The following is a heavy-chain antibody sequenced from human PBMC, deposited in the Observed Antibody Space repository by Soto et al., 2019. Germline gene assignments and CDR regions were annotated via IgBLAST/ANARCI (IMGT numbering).Heavy chain of an antibody. CDR1: GGSISSYY. CDR3: ARDKITGLFDY. Sequence: SETLSLTCTASGGSISSYYWSWIRQPPGKGLEWIGEINHSGSTNYNPSLKSRVTISVDTSKNQFSLKLTSVTAADTAVYYCARDKITGLFDYWGQGTLVTVS. V-gene: IGHV4-34*01. D-gene: IGHD2-8*02. J-gene: IGHJ4*02. CDR2: INHSGST.